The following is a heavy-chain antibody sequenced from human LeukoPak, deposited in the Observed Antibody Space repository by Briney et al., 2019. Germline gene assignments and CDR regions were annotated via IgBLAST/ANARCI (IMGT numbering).Heavy chain of an antibody. J-gene: IGHJ1*01. CDR1: GLTFSSYW. V-gene: IGHV3-7*01. Sequence: GGSLRLSCTASGLTFSSYWMNWVRQAPGKGLEWVANIKQDASQKYYVDSVKGRFTISRDNAENSLYLQMNSLRTEDTAVYYCVAGTGWRHEHWGQGSLVTVSS. D-gene: IGHD6-13*01. CDR3: VAGTGWRHEH. CDR2: IKQDASQK.